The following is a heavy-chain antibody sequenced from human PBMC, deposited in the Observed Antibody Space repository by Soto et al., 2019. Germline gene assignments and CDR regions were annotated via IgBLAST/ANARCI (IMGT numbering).Heavy chain of an antibody. D-gene: IGHD2-15*01. CDR1: GFTFSSYG. Sequence: GGSLRLSCAASGFTFSSYGMHWVRQAPGKGLEWVAVIWCDGSNKYYADSVKGRFTISRDNSKNTLYLQMNSLRAEDTAVYYCARALLSCSGGSCYSGTFDYWGQGTLVTVSS. J-gene: IGHJ4*02. V-gene: IGHV3-33*01. CDR2: IWCDGSNK. CDR3: ARALLSCSGGSCYSGTFDY.